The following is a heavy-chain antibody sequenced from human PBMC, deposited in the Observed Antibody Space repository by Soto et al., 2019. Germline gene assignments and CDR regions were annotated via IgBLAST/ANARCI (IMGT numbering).Heavy chain of an antibody. D-gene: IGHD6-19*01. CDR2: ISAYNGNT. CDR3: ARFGADSSGWYRGGDWFDP. V-gene: IGHV1-18*01. J-gene: IGHJ5*02. Sequence: QVQLVQSGAEVKKPGASVKVSCKASGYTFTSYGISWVRQAPGQGLEWMGWISAYNGNTNYAQKLQGRVTMTTDTSSSTAYMELRSLRSDDTAVYYCARFGADSSGWYRGGDWFDPWGQGTLVTVSS. CDR1: GYTFTSYG.